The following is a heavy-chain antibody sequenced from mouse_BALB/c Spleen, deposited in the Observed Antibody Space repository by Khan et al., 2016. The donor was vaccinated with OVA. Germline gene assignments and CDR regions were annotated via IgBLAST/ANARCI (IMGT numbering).Heavy chain of an antibody. D-gene: IGHD2-14*01. CDR2: INPSNGYT. CDR1: GYTFTSYT. J-gene: IGHJ3*01. CDR3: VRDGAYHRNDGWFAY. Sequence: QVQLQQSGAELARPGASVKMSCKASGYTFTSYTIHWIKERPGQGLEGIGNINPSNGYTNYNQKFKDKATLTTDKSSTTAYLQLSSLTSDDSAVYNCVRDGAYHRNDGWFAYWGQGTLVTVSA. V-gene: IGHV1-4*01.